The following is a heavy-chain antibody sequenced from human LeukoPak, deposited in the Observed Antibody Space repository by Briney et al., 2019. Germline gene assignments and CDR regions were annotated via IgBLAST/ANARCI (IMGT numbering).Heavy chain of an antibody. D-gene: IGHD1-7*01. CDR3: ASGERKGTFDY. CDR2: FYYGGTT. J-gene: IGHJ4*02. CDR1: GASISSSSYY. V-gene: IGHV4-39*01. Sequence: PSETLSLTCTVSGASISSSSYYWAWIRQPPGKGLEWIGSFYYGGTTYYNPSLKSRVTVSVDTSKHQFTLRLSSVTAPDTAVFYCASGERKGTFDYWGQGTLVTVSS.